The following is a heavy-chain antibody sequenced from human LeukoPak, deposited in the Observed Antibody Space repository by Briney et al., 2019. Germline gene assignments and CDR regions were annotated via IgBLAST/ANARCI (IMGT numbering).Heavy chain of an antibody. CDR2: ISYDGSNK. CDR3: ATHKRVEPTTIFDY. Sequence: GGSLRLSCAASGFTFSSYAMHWVRQAPGKGLEWVAVISYDGSNKYYADSVKGRFTISRDNSKNTLYLQMNSLRAEDTAIYYCATHKRVEPTTIFDYWGRGALVTVSS. CDR1: GFTFSSYA. D-gene: IGHD1-26*01. J-gene: IGHJ4*02. V-gene: IGHV3-30-3*01.